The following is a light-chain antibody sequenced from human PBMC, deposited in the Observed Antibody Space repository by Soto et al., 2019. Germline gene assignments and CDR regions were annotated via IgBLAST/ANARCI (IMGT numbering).Light chain of an antibody. J-gene: IGLJ1*01. CDR1: SSNIGSHN. CDR3: AAWDDSLSGRV. Sequence: QSVLTQPPSASVTPGQRVSISCSGGSSNIGSHNVYWYQQLPGTAPKLLIFKNNQRPSGVPDRFSGSKSGTSASLAISGLRSEDEADYYCAAWDDSLSGRVFGTGTKVTVL. V-gene: IGLV1-47*01. CDR2: KNN.